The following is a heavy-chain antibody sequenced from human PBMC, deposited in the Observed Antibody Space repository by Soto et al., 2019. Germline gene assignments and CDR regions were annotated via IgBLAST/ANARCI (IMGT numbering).Heavy chain of an antibody. D-gene: IGHD3-22*01. Sequence: SETLSLTCTVSGGSISSYYWSWIRQSPGKGLEWIGYTHYSGSTNYNPSLKSRVTMSVDTSRNEFSLKLSSVTAADTAVYYCARSIDSSGYYFSNCWGQGTLVTVSS. CDR3: ARSIDSSGYYFSNC. J-gene: IGHJ4*02. CDR1: GGSISSYY. CDR2: THYSGST. V-gene: IGHV4-59*01.